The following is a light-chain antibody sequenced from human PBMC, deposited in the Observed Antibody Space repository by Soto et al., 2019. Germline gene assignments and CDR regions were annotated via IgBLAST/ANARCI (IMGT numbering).Light chain of an antibody. CDR3: QQYNSFSTWT. V-gene: IGKV1-5*01. CDR1: QSISIW. Sequence: DIQMTRSPSSVSASVGDRVIISCRASQSISIWVAWYQQKPGKAPKLLIYDASTLQSGVPSRFSGSGSGTEFILTISSLQPDDFATYYCQQYNSFSTWTCGPGTKVDIK. CDR2: DAS. J-gene: IGKJ1*01.